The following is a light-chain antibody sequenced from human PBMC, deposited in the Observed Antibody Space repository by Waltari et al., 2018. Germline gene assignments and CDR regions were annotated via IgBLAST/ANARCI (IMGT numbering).Light chain of an antibody. V-gene: IGKV3-11*01. CDR3: QQRSDWPPH. CDR1: QSVSSY. J-gene: IGKJ5*01. CDR2: DAS. Sequence: EIVLTQSPATLSLSPGERATLSCRASQSVSSYLGWYQQTPGQAPRLLIYDASNRATGIPARFSGRGSGTDFTLTISSLEPEDFAVYYCQQRSDWPPHFGQGTRLEMK.